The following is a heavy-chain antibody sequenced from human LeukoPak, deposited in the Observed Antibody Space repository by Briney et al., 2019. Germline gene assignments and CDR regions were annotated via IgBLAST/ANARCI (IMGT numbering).Heavy chain of an antibody. CDR2: IYYSGST. CDR3: ARSGGYCSSTSCHTGYSYGFDAFDI. Sequence: SETLSLTCTVSGGSISSYYWSWIRQPPGKGLEWIGYIYYSGSTNYNPSLKSRVTISVDTSKNQFSLKLSSVTAADTAVYYCARSGGYCSSTSCHTGYSYGFDAFDIWGQGTMVTVSS. CDR1: GGSISSYY. J-gene: IGHJ3*02. D-gene: IGHD2-2*02. V-gene: IGHV4-59*01.